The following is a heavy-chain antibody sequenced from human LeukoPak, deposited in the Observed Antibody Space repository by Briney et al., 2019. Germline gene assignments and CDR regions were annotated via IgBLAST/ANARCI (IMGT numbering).Heavy chain of an antibody. CDR1: GYTFTGYY. CDR2: IIPNSGGT. J-gene: IGHJ3*02. Sequence: ASVKVSCKASGYTFTGYYMHWVRQAPGQGLEWMGWIIPNSGGTNYAQKFQGRVTMTRDTSISTAYMELSRLRSDDTAVYYCAGDVRYCSGGSCFMNAFDIWGQGTMVTVSS. CDR3: AGDVRYCSGGSCFMNAFDI. V-gene: IGHV1-2*02. D-gene: IGHD2-15*01.